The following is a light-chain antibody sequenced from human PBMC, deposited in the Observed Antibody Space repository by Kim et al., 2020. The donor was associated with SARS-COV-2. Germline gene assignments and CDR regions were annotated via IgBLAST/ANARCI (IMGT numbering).Light chain of an antibody. CDR2: GAS. V-gene: IGKV3-20*01. Sequence: EIVLTQPPDTLSLSPGERATLSCRASQKITSNYLAWFQQKPGQAPSLLIYGASSRAAGVPDRFSGSGSETDFTLTISRLEPEDIAVYYCQKYDDAPWTFGQGTKVDIK. J-gene: IGKJ1*01. CDR3: QKYDDAPWT. CDR1: QKITSNY.